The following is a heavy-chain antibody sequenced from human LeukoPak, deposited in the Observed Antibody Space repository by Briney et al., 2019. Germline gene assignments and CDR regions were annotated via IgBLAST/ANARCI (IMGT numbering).Heavy chain of an antibody. J-gene: IGHJ4*02. V-gene: IGHV4-59*01. D-gene: IGHD3-9*01. CDR1: GGSISSYY. CDR3: AREYYDILTGYYNVRYFDY. CDR2: IYYSGST. Sequence: SETLSLTCTVSGGSISSYYWSWIRPPPGKGLEWIGYIYYSGSTNYNPSLKSRVTISVDTSKNQFSLKLSSVTAADTAVYYCAREYYDILTGYYNVRYFDYWGQGTLVTVSS.